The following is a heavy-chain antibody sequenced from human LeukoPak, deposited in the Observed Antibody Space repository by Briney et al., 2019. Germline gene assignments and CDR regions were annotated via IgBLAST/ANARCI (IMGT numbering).Heavy chain of an antibody. Sequence: ASVKVSCKASGYIFPNYDIHWVRQATGQGLEWMGWVNPNNGNTGFAQKFQGRVTMSRDTSISTVYMELRSLRSEDTAVYYCVRESTIEVAGSDAFDIWGQGTKVIVSS. D-gene: IGHD6-19*01. CDR3: VRESTIEVAGSDAFDI. CDR1: GYIFPNYD. CDR2: VNPNNGNT. V-gene: IGHV1-8*02. J-gene: IGHJ3*02.